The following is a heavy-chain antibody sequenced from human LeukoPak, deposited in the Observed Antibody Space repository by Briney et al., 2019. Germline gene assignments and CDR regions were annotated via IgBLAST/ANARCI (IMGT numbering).Heavy chain of an antibody. CDR3: ARDSDFWTRNAFDI. CDR1: GGSISSGSYY. CDR2: IYTSGST. J-gene: IGHJ3*02. V-gene: IGHV4-61*02. Sequence: SETLSLTCTVSGGSISSGSYYWSWIRQPAGKGLEWIGRIYTSGSTNYNPSLKSRVTISVDTSKNQFSLKLSSVTAADTAVYYCARDSDFWTRNAFDIWGQGTMVTVSS. D-gene: IGHD3-3*01.